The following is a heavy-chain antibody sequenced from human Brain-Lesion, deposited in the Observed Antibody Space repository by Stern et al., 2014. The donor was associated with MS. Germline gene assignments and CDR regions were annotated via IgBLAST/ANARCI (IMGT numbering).Heavy chain of an antibody. CDR3: ARGAGVFDS. D-gene: IGHD6-19*01. CDR2: IFSTGST. CDR1: GGSIGRSSYY. V-gene: IGHV4-39*02. J-gene: IGHJ4*02. Sequence: QVQLVESGPGLVKPSETLSLTCTVSGGSIGRSSYYWGWIRQPPGKGLEWIGNIFSTGSTFYDPYLKSRVTISLDTSNKPFSLSLNSVTAADTAVYYCARGAGVFDSWGQGTLVTVSP.